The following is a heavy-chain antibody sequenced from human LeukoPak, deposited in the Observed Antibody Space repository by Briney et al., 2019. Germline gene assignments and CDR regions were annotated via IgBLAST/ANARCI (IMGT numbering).Heavy chain of an antibody. Sequence: SETLSLTCAVYGGSFSGYYWSWIRQPPGKGLEWIGEINRSGSTNYNPSLKSRVTISVDTSKNQFSLKLSSVTAADTAVYYCARYRIGYYYYYGMDVWGQGTTVTVSS. D-gene: IGHD1-26*01. CDR2: INRSGST. J-gene: IGHJ6*02. CDR1: GGSFSGYY. V-gene: IGHV4-34*01. CDR3: ARYRIGYYYYYGMDV.